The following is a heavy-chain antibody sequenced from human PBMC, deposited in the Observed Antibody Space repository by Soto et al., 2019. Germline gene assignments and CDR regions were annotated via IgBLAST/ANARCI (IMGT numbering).Heavy chain of an antibody. CDR2: VNPNGAST. V-gene: IGHV1-46*01. J-gene: IGHJ4*02. Sequence: QIQVVQSGAEVKEPGASVQVSCMASGYSSSNYYTHWVRQAPGQGLEWMGIVNPNGASTNYAQRFQGRVTLTRDTSTNTDYMELSRLTSDDTAVYFCASVTTIWSNWGQGTLVTVSS. CDR3: ASVTTIWSN. D-gene: IGHD2-21*02. CDR1: GYSSSNYY.